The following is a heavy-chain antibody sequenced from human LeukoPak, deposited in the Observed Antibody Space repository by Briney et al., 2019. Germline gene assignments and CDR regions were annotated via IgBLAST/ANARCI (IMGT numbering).Heavy chain of an antibody. CDR3: ATGGAAAGYYFDY. Sequence: SVKVSCKASGGTFSTYAITWVRQAPGQGLEWMGGIIPIFGAANYAQKFQGRVTITADESTSTAYMELSSLRSEDTAVYYCATGGAAAGYYFDYWGQGTLVTVSS. D-gene: IGHD6-13*01. CDR1: GGTFSTYA. J-gene: IGHJ4*02. V-gene: IGHV1-69*13. CDR2: IIPIFGAA.